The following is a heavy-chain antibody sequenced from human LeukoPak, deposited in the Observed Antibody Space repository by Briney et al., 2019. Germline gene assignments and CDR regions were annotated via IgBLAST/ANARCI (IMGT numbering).Heavy chain of an antibody. V-gene: IGHV3-48*03. CDR2: ISSSGSTI. Sequence: GGSLRLSCAASGFTFSSYAMTWVRQAPGKGLEWVSYISSSGSTIYYADSVKGRFTISRDNAKNSLYLQMNSLRAEDTAVYNCARDKGSDYYFDYWGQGTLVTVSS. J-gene: IGHJ4*02. D-gene: IGHD3-22*01. CDR1: GFTFSSYA. CDR3: ARDKGSDYYFDY.